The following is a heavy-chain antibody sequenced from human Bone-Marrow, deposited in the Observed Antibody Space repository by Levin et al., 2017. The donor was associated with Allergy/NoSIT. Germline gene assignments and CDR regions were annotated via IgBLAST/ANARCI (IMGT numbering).Heavy chain of an antibody. V-gene: IGHV3-23*01. CDR2: ISGSGGST. CDR3: AGEVRQQLVIYHYYYGMDV. CDR1: GFTFSSYA. D-gene: IGHD6-13*01. Sequence: GGSLRLSCAASGFTFSSYAMSWVRQAPGKGLEWVSAISGSGGSTYYADSVKGRFTISRDNSKNTLYLQMNSLRAEDTAVYYCAGEVRQQLVIYHYYYGMDVWGQGTTVTVSS. J-gene: IGHJ6*02.